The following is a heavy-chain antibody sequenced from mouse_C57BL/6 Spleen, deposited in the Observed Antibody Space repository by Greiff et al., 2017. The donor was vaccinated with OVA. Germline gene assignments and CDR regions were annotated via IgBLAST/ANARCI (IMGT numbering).Heavy chain of an antibody. J-gene: IGHJ4*01. CDR2: IRRKSNNYAK. CDR1: GFSFNTYA. Sequence: DVTLLVSGGGFVQPKGSLTLSCAASGFSFNTYAMNCVRQSPGQGFDWVARIRRKSNNYAKYYADSVKGRFTISRDDSESMLYLQMNNMKTEDTAMYYCVRQEAMDYWGQGTSVTVSS. CDR3: VRQEAMDY. V-gene: IGHV10-1*01.